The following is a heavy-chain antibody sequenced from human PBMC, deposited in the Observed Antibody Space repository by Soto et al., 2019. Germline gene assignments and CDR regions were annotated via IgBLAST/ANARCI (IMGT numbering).Heavy chain of an antibody. Sequence: QVQLVQSGAEVMKPWASVKVSCKASGYTFRNYGISWMRQAPGQGLEWMGWINNYDGNINLPQKFRGRTTVTADTTSTTDYMELETLTSNDMAVYYCAIYIAFSIDHWGQGTLVIVSS. J-gene: IGHJ4*02. CDR1: GYTFRNYG. D-gene: IGHD2-15*01. CDR2: INNYDGNI. V-gene: IGHV1-18*03. CDR3: AIYIAFSIDH.